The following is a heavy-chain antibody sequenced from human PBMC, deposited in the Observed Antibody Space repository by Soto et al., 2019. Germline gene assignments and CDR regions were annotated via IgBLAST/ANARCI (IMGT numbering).Heavy chain of an antibody. D-gene: IGHD3-10*01. CDR1: GFTFRKYA. CDR3: ATGRGLYYYYGMDV. J-gene: IGHJ6*02. Sequence: PGGSLGLSCAASGFTFRKYAMTWARPAPGKGLEWVSAISYNGGSTYYVDSVKGRFTISRDNSKNTLYLQMNSLRAEDTAVYYCATGRGLYYYYGMDVWGQGTTVTVSS. V-gene: IGHV3-23*01. CDR2: ISYNGGST.